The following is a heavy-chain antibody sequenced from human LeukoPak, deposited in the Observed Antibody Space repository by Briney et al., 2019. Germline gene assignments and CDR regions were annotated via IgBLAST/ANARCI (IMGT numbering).Heavy chain of an antibody. Sequence: GGSLRLSCAASGFTVSNNYMSWVRQAPGKKLEWVSDIYSDGTTFYADSVKGRFTISRDNSKNTLYLQMNSLRAEDTAVYYCAKRDYGDYGLDYWGQGTLVTVSS. CDR3: AKRDYGDYGLDY. J-gene: IGHJ4*02. CDR1: GFTVSNNY. CDR2: IYSDGTT. V-gene: IGHV3-53*05. D-gene: IGHD4-17*01.